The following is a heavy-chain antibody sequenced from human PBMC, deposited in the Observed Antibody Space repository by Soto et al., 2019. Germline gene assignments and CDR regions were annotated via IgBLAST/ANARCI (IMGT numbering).Heavy chain of an antibody. CDR1: GDSVSSNSAA. Sequence: SQTLSLTCAISGDSVSSNSAAWNWIRQSPSRGLEWLGRTYYRSKWYNDYAVSVKGRITINPDTSKNQFSLQLNSVTPEDTAVYYCARDRSSSSVSYYYYYYGMDVWGRGXTVTVSS. V-gene: IGHV6-1*01. J-gene: IGHJ6*02. CDR3: ARDRSSSSVSYYYYYYGMDV. D-gene: IGHD6-6*01. CDR2: TYYRSKWYN.